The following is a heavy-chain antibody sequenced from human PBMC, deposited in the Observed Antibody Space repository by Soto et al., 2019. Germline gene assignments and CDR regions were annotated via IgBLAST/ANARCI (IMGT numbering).Heavy chain of an antibody. D-gene: IGHD5-18*01. V-gene: IGHV5-51*01. CDR1: GYTFTSYW. CDR2: IYPGDSDT. Sequence: GESLKISCKGSGYTFTSYWIAWVRQMPGEGLEWMGIIYPGDSDTRYSPSFQGQVTISVDKSISTAYLQWSSLKASDSAMYYCARQKRGYSYGGPFDSWGQGTLVTVSS. CDR3: ARQKRGYSYGGPFDS. J-gene: IGHJ4*02.